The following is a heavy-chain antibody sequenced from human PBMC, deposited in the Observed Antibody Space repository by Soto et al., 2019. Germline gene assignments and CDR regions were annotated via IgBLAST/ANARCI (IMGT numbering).Heavy chain of an antibody. V-gene: IGHV4-31*03. D-gene: IGHD3-10*01. CDR2: IYYSGST. J-gene: IGHJ4*01. Sequence: TLSPTCTVSGCSVSIGGYYGSWIRQHSGKGVEWIGYIYYSGSTYYNPSLKSRVTISVNTSKNQFSLKLSSVTAADTAVYYCARHVVESLSFGARVHHFDYWGLGTLVTASS. CDR3: ARHVVESLSFGARVHHFDY. CDR1: GCSVSIGGYY.